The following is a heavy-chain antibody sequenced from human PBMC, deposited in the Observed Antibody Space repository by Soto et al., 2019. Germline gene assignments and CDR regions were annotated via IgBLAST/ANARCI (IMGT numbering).Heavy chain of an antibody. CDR1: GFTFSSYW. CDR2: INSDGSST. D-gene: IGHD2-2*01. CDR3: ARAPWDIVVVPAALDWWYFDL. Sequence: GGSLRLSCAASGFTFSSYWMHWVRQAPGKGLVWVSRINSDGSSTSYADSVKGRFTISRDNAKNTLYLQMNSLRAEDTAVYYCARAPWDIVVVPAALDWWYFDLWGRGTLVTVSS. J-gene: IGHJ2*01. V-gene: IGHV3-74*01.